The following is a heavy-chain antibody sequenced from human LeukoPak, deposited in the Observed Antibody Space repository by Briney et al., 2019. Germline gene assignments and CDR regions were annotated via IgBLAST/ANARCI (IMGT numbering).Heavy chain of an antibody. J-gene: IGHJ4*02. Sequence: SSETLSLTCTVSGGSISSYYWSWIRQPPGKGLEWIGYIYYSGSTNYNPSLKSRVTISVDTSKNQFSLRLDSVTAADTAVYYCARTSADYYPDFWGQGTLVTVSS. D-gene: IGHD4-11*01. CDR1: GGSISSYY. CDR2: IYYSGST. V-gene: IGHV4-59*01. CDR3: ARTSADYYPDF.